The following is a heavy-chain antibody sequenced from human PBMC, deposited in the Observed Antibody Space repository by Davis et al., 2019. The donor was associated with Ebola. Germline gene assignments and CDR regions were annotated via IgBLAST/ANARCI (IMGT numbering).Heavy chain of an antibody. CDR1: GLTFDNYA. CDR2: ITSNSGTT. D-gene: IGHD3-10*01. V-gene: IGHV3-9*01. CDR3: AKDFYGSGSYIDA. Sequence: PGGSLRLSCATSGLTFDNYAMHWFRQAPGKGLEWVPGITSNSGTTAYADSVKGRFTISRDNAKDSLYLQMNSLRIEDTAFYYCAKDFYGSGSYIDAWGQGTLVAVSS. J-gene: IGHJ5*02.